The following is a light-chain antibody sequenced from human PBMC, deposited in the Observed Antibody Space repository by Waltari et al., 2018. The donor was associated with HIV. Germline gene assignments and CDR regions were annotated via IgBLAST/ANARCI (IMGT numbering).Light chain of an antibody. CDR2: ATN. CDR3: QSYDSGSSGSV. Sequence: QSLLTQPPSVSWAPGQSVPITCTGISSNTGADYDVHWYHQVPGTAPQLVIYATNIRASGVPDRFSGSKFGPSASLAITGLQAEDEGTYYCQSYDSGSSGSVFGGGTKLTVL. CDR1: SSNTGADYD. V-gene: IGLV1-40*01. J-gene: IGLJ2*01.